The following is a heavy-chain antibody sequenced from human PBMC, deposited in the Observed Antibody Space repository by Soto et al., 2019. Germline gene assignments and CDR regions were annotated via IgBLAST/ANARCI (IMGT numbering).Heavy chain of an antibody. CDR3: AKGRTYYDLNYYGMDV. D-gene: IGHD3-3*01. CDR1: GFTFSTYA. CDR2: ISGSGLSP. V-gene: IGHV3-23*01. J-gene: IGHJ6*04. Sequence: EVQLLESGGGLVQPGGSLRLSCAASGFTFSTYAMSWVRQAPGKGLEWVSTISGSGLSPYYADSVKGRFTISRDNSKNTLYLQMNSLRADDTAVYYCAKGRTYYDLNYYGMDVWGKGTTVTVSS.